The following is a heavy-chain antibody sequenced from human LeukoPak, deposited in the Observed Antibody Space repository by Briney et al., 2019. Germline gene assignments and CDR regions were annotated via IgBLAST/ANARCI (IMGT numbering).Heavy chain of an antibody. D-gene: IGHD2-15*01. CDR2: IKQDGSEK. V-gene: IGHV3-7*01. J-gene: IGHJ6*02. CDR3: ARVTGVVLRTSYGMDV. Sequence: GGSLRLSCAASGFTFSSYWMSWVRQAPGKGLEWVANIKQDGSEKYYVDSVKGRFTISRDNAKNSLYLQMNSLRAEDTAVYYCARVTGVVLRTSYGMDVWGQGTTVTVSS. CDR1: GFTFSSYW.